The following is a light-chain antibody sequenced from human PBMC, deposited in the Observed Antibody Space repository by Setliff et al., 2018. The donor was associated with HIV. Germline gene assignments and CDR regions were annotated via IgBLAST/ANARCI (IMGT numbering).Light chain of an antibody. Sequence: QSVLTQPASVSGSPGQSITISCTGTSSDIGTYNFVSWYQQHLGRAPKLIIYEVTNRPSGVSSRFSGSKSGNTASLTISGLQTEDEADYYCTSYTSRNTLVFGTGTKVTVL. CDR3: TSYTSRNTLV. V-gene: IGLV2-14*01. J-gene: IGLJ1*01. CDR1: SSDIGTYNF. CDR2: EVT.